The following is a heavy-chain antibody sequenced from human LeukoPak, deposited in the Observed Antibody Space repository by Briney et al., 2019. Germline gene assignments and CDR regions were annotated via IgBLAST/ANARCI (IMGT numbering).Heavy chain of an antibody. D-gene: IGHD3-22*01. J-gene: IGHJ4*02. CDR1: GFTFSSYA. Sequence: PGGSLRLSCAASGFTFSSYAMSWVRQAPGKGLEWVALISYNGGRKDYADSVKGRFTIDRDNSKNTVYLHMNSLRPDDTAIYFCARQEARNYYYEGLDYWGQGNLVTVSS. V-gene: IGHV3-30*04. CDR3: ARQEARNYYYEGLDY. CDR2: ISYNGGRK.